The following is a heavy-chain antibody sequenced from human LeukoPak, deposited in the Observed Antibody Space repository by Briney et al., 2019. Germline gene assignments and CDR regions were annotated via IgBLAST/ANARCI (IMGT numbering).Heavy chain of an antibody. V-gene: IGHV4-59*01. Sequence: SETLSLTCTVPGGSISSYYWSWMRQPPGKGLEWIGYIYYTGRTDYNPSLKSRVSISVDTSKNHFSLKLSSVTAADTAVYYCARGPQGYFDYWGQGTLVTVSS. CDR3: ARGPQGYFDY. CDR1: GGSISSYY. J-gene: IGHJ4*02. CDR2: IYYTGRT.